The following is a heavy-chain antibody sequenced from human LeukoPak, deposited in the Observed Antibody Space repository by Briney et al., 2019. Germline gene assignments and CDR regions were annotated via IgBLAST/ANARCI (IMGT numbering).Heavy chain of an antibody. CDR2: INHSGST. D-gene: IGHD6-6*01. V-gene: IGHV4-34*01. CDR3: ARGRGSIAASPSA. J-gene: IGHJ5*02. Sequence: PSETLSLTCAVYGGSFSGYYWSWIRQPPGKGLEWIGEINHSGSTNYNPSLKSRVTISVDTSKNQFSLKLNSVTAADTAVYYCARGRGSIAASPSAWGQGTLVTVSS. CDR1: GGSFSGYY.